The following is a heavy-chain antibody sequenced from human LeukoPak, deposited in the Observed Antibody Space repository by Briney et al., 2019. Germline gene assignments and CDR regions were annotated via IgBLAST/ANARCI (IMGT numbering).Heavy chain of an antibody. CDR2: IYYSGST. CDR1: GGSISSYY. V-gene: IGHV4-59*01. Sequence: PSETLSLTCTVSGGSISSYYWSWIRQPPGKGLEWIGYIYYSGSTNYNPSLKSRVTISVDTSKNQFSLKLSSVTAADTAVYYCARETGDDFWSGYSENGAYYYYYYMDVWGKGTTVTVSS. J-gene: IGHJ6*03. CDR3: ARETGDDFWSGYSENGAYYYYYYMDV. D-gene: IGHD3-3*01.